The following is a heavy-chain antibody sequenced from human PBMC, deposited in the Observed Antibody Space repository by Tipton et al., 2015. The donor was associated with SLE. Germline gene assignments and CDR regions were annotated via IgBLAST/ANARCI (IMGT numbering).Heavy chain of an antibody. CDR1: GYTFTDYY. V-gene: IGHV1-2*06. J-gene: IGHJ4*02. Sequence: QLVQSGAEVKTPGASVKVSCKASGYTFTDYYMNWVRQAPGQGLEWMGRINPNSGGTNYAQKFQGRVTMTSDTSTSTAYMELRSLRSDDTAIYYCARVRVDTAMGVFDFWGQGTLVTVSS. D-gene: IGHD5-18*01. CDR2: INPNSGGT. CDR3: ARVRVDTAMGVFDF.